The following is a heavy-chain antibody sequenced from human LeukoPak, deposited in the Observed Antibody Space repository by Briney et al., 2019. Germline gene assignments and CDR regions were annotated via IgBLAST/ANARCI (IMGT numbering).Heavy chain of an antibody. D-gene: IGHD3-16*01. CDR3: TRGAGWLIDY. CDR2: FHNSGTS. V-gene: IGHV4-59*01. J-gene: IGHJ4*02. Sequence: PSETMSLTCTVSDDSISDYYRGWIRQPPGKGLEWIGYFHNSGTSTYNPSLKSRVTISADTSKNQFSLKLNSLTTADTAVYYCTRGAGWLIDYWGQGILVTVSS. CDR1: DDSISDYY.